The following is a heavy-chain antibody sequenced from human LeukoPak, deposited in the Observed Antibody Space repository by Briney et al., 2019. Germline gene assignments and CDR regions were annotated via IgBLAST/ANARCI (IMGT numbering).Heavy chain of an antibody. D-gene: IGHD5-18*01. V-gene: IGHV3-23*01. CDR1: GFTFSSYA. J-gene: IGHJ4*02. CDR2: ISGSGGST. CDR3: AKGDSAMAPHFFDY. Sequence: GGSLRLSCATSGFTFSSYAMSWVRQAPGKGLEWVSAISGSGGSTYYAASVKGRSTISRDNSKNTLYLQMNSLRAEDTAVYYCAKGDSAMAPHFFDYWGQGTLVTVSS.